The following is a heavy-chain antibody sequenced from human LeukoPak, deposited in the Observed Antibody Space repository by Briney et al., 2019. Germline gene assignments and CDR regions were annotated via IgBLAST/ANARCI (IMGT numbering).Heavy chain of an antibody. CDR2: ISPYNGNT. Sequence: GASVKVSCKASGYSFPSYGISWVRQAPGQGLEWMRWISPYNGNTNYAQKLQGRLTLTTDTSTNTAYMELKSLGFDDSAVYFCARHYYGSGTYYHFDSWGPGTLVTVSS. V-gene: IGHV1-18*01. CDR3: ARHYYGSGTYYHFDS. J-gene: IGHJ4*02. CDR1: GYSFPSYG. D-gene: IGHD3-10*01.